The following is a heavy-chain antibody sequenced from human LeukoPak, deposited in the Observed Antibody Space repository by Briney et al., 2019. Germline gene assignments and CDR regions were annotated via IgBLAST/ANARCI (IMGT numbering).Heavy chain of an antibody. CDR1: GGSISSYY. Sequence: SETLSLTCTVSGGSISSYYWSWIRRPPGKGLEWIGNIYYSGSTNYNPSLKSRVTISVDTSKNQFSLKLSSVTAADTAVYYCTRGSIAYYYMDVWGKGTTVTISS. CDR2: IYYSGST. J-gene: IGHJ6*03. V-gene: IGHV4-59*01. CDR3: TRGSIAYYYMDV. D-gene: IGHD3-22*01.